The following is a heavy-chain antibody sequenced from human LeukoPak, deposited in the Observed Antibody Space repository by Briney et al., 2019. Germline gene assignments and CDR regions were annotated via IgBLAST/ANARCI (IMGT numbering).Heavy chain of an antibody. CDR1: GYTFTGYY. V-gene: IGHV1-2*06. Sequence: ASVKVSCKASGYTFTGYYMRWVRQAPGQGLEWMGRINPNSGGTNYAQKFQGRVTMTRDTSISTAYMELSRLRSDDTAVYYCARGDYGDSTWDYWGRGTLVTVSS. CDR2: INPNSGGT. CDR3: ARGDYGDSTWDY. J-gene: IGHJ4*02. D-gene: IGHD4-17*01.